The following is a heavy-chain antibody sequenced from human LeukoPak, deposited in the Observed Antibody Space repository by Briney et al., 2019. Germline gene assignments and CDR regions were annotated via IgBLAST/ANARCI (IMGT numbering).Heavy chain of an antibody. D-gene: IGHD5-18*01. J-gene: IGHJ5*02. CDR3: ARDREGGQLWLPGWFDP. CDR1: GYTFTSYD. CDR2: MSPNSGNT. Sequence: GASVKVSCKASGYTFTSYDINWVRQATGQGLEWVGWMSPNSGNTGSAQKFQGRVTMTRNTSISTAYMELSSLRSDDTAVYYCARDREGGQLWLPGWFDPWGQGTLVTVSS. V-gene: IGHV1-8*01.